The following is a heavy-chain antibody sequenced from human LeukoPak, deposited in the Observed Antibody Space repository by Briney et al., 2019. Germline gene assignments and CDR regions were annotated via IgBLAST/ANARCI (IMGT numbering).Heavy chain of an antibody. CDR3: ARESGYSYGRFDY. D-gene: IGHD5-18*01. J-gene: IGHJ4*02. CDR1: RFTFKTYA. V-gene: IGHV3-30*04. CDR2: ISFDGSNK. Sequence: GRSLRLSCAASRFTFKTYAMHWVRQAPGKGLDWVAVISFDGSNKYYADSVKGRFTISRDNSKNTMYMKMNSLRAEDTAVYYCARESGYSYGRFDYWGQGTLVTVSS.